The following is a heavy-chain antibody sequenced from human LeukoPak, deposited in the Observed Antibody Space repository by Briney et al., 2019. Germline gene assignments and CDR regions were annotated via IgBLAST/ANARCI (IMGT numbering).Heavy chain of an antibody. CDR3: ARGPRLDYGGNWGYMDV. CDR2: ISSSSSYI. V-gene: IGHV3-21*01. D-gene: IGHD4-23*01. Sequence: MSGGSLRLSCAASRFTFSSYSMNWVRQAPGKGLEWVSSISSSSSYIYYADSVKGRFTISRDNAKNSLYLQMNSLRAEDTAVYYCARGPRLDYGGNWGYMDVWGKGTTVTLSS. J-gene: IGHJ6*03. CDR1: RFTFSSYS.